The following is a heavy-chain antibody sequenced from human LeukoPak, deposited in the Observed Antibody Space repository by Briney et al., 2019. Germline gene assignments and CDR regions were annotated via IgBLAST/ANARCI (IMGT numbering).Heavy chain of an antibody. CDR2: IYPSGNT. J-gene: IGHJ4*02. CDR1: GGSFSSYF. CDR3: ARGPQVMTTVTPSFDY. V-gene: IGHV4-4*07. D-gene: IGHD4-17*01. Sequence: SETLSLTCSISGGSFSSYFWSWVRQPAGKGLEWIGRIYPSGNTNYNPSLKSRVTISVDTSKNQFSLKLSSVTAADTAVYYCARGPQVMTTVTPSFDYWGQGTLVTVSS.